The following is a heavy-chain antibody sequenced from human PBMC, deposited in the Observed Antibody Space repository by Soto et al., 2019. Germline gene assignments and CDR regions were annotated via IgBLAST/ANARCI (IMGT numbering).Heavy chain of an antibody. D-gene: IGHD3-16*02. CDR1: GGSFSGYY. CDR2: INHSGST. J-gene: IGHJ3*02. V-gene: IGHV4-34*01. CDR3: ARGGYDYVWGSYRYTGAFDI. Sequence: PWETLSLTCAVYGGSFSGYYWSWIRQPPGKGLEWIGEINHSGSTNYNPSLKSRVTISVDTSKNQFSLKLSSVTAADTAVYYCARGGYDYVWGSYRYTGAFDIWGQGTMVTVSS.